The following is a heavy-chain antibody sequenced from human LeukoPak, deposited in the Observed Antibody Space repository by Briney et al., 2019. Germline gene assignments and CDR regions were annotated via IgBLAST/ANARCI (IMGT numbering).Heavy chain of an antibody. J-gene: IGHJ5*02. CDR2: IYPGDSDT. CDR3: ARLNWNDHQKGTIGFDP. CDR1: GYSFTSYW. Sequence: GESLKISCKGSGYSFTSYWIGWVRQMPGKGLEWMGIIYPGDSDTRYSPSFQGQVTISADKSISTAYLQWSSLKASDTAMYYCARLNWNDHQKGTIGFDPWGQGTLVTVSS. D-gene: IGHD1-1*01. V-gene: IGHV5-51*01.